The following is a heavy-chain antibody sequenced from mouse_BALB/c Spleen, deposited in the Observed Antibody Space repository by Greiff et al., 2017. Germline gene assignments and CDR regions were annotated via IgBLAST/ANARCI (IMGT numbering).Heavy chain of an antibody. CDR1: GFTFSDYY. V-gene: IGHV5-4*02. Sequence: EVQGVESGGGLVKPGGSLKLSCAASGFTFSDYYMYWVRQTPEKRLEWVATISDGGSYTYYPDSVKGRFTISRDNAKNNLYLQMSSLKSEDTAMYYCARDLGARATGFAYWGQGTLVTVSA. CDR2: ISDGGSYT. D-gene: IGHD3-1*01. J-gene: IGHJ3*01. CDR3: ARDLGARATGFAY.